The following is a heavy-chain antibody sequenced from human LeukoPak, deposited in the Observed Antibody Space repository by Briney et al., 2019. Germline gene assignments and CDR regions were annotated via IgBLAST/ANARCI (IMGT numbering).Heavy chain of an antibody. Sequence: QPGGSLRLSCAASGFTFSSYAMSWVRQAPGKGLEWVSAISGSGGSTYYADSVKGRFTISRDNSKNTVYLHMDSLRVEDTAIYYCARGALIPDFRGQGTLVTVSS. CDR1: GFTFSSYA. CDR2: ISGSGGST. J-gene: IGHJ4*02. D-gene: IGHD2-21*01. V-gene: IGHV3-23*01. CDR3: ARGALIPDF.